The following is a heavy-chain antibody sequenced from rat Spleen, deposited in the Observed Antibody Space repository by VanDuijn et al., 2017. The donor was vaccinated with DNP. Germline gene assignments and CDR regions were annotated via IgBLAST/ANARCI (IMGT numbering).Heavy chain of an antibody. D-gene: IGHD4-3*01. CDR2: IFYDGSTT. J-gene: IGHJ2*01. CDR1: GFTFSNYG. Sequence: EVQLVESGGGLVQPGRSLKLSCAASGFTFSNYGMAWVRQAPKKGLEWVATIFYDGSTTYYGDSVKGRFTISRDDAKNTLYLQMDSLRSEDTATYYCATHGFGYFDYWGQGVVVTVSS. CDR3: ATHGFGYFDY. V-gene: IGHV5-29*01.